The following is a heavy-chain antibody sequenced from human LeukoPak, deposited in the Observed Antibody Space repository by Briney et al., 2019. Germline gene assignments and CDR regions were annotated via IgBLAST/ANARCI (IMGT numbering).Heavy chain of an antibody. Sequence: SETLSLTCTVSGGSISSGSYYWSWIRQPAGKGLEWIGRIFSSGSTNYNPSLKIRVTISVDTSKNQFSLNLRSVTAADTAVYYCARRQGSSWVFDYWGQGTLVTVSS. V-gene: IGHV4-61*02. CDR2: IFSSGST. J-gene: IGHJ4*02. CDR1: GGSISSGSYY. CDR3: ARRQGSSWVFDY. D-gene: IGHD6-13*01.